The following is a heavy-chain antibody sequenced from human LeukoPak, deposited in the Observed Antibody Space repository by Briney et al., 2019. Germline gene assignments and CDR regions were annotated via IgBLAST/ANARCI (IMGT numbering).Heavy chain of an antibody. J-gene: IGHJ5*02. V-gene: IGHV4-34*01. CDR3: ARGTTVSPPNWFDP. D-gene: IGHD4-17*01. CDR1: GGSFSGYY. Sequence: SETLSLTCAVYGGSFSGYYWSWIRQPPGKGLEWIGEINHSGSTNYNPSLKSRVTISVDTSKNQFSLKLSSVTAADTAVYYCARGTTVSPPNWFDPWGQGTLDTVSS. CDR2: INHSGST.